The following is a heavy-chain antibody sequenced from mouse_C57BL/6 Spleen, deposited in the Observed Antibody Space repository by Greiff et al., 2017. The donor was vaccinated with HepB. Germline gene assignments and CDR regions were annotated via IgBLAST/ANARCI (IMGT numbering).Heavy chain of an antibody. CDR3: ARRDYYFWYFDV. CDR2: INPNNGRT. Sequence: VQLQQSGPELVKPGASVMIPCKASGYTFTDYNMDWVKQSHGKSLEWIGDINPNNGRTIYNQKFKGKATLTVDKSSSTAYMELRSLTSEDTAVYYCARRDYYFWYFDVWGTGTTVTVSS. J-gene: IGHJ1*03. V-gene: IGHV1-18*01. CDR1: GYTFTDYN. D-gene: IGHD2-4*01.